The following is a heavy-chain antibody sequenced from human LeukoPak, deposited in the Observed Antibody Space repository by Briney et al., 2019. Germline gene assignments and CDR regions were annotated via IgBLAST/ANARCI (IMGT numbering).Heavy chain of an antibody. J-gene: IGHJ4*02. CDR3: ARDPDFWSGYYNFDY. V-gene: IGHV4-39*07. CDR1: GGSISSSSCC. D-gene: IGHD3-3*01. CDR2: ISYTGTT. Sequence: PSETLSLTCTVSGGSISSSSCCWGWIRQPPGKGLEWIGSISYTGTTYYNPSLKSRVTISVDTSKNQFSLKLSSVTAADTAVYYCARDPDFWSGYYNFDYWGQETLVTVSS.